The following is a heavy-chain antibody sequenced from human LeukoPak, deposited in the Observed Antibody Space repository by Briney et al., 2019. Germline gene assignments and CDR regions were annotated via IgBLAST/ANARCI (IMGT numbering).Heavy chain of an antibody. D-gene: IGHD1-26*01. CDR1: GFTFSSYW. Sequence: GGSLRLSRAASGFTFSSYWMSWVRQAPGKGLEWVANIKHDGTEKYYVDSVKGRFTLSRDNAKNSLFLQMNSLRAEDTAVYYCARETRWELFDYWGQGILVTVSS. CDR2: IKHDGTEK. V-gene: IGHV3-7*04. CDR3: ARETRWELFDY. J-gene: IGHJ4*02.